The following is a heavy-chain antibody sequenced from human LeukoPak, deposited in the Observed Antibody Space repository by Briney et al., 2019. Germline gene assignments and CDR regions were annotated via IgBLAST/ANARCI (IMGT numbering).Heavy chain of an antibody. CDR3: ARERGWWFDP. CDR2: IIPILGIA. Sequence: SVQVSCKASGGTFSSYAISWVRQAPGQGLEWMGRIIPILGIANYAQKFQGRVTITADKSTSTAYMELSSLRSEDTAVYYCARERGWWFDPWVQGTLGTVPS. V-gene: IGHV1-69*04. J-gene: IGHJ5*02. D-gene: IGHD2-15*01. CDR1: GGTFSSYA.